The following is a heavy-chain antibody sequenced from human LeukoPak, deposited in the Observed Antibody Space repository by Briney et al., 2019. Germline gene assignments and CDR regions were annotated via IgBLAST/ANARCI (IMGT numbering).Heavy chain of an antibody. D-gene: IGHD3-10*01. Sequence: SGTLSLTCAVSGGSISSNNWWSWVRQPPGKGLEWIGSIYYSGSTYYNPSLKSRVTISVDTSKNQFSLKLSSVTAADTAVYYCARRRMVRGVISFDYWGQGTLVTVSS. V-gene: IGHV4-4*02. CDR2: IYYSGST. J-gene: IGHJ4*02. CDR3: ARRRMVRGVISFDY. CDR1: GGSISSNNW.